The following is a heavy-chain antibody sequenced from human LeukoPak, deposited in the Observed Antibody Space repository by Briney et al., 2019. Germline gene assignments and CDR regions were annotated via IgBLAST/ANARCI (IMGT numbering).Heavy chain of an antibody. D-gene: IGHD3-10*01. CDR2: IYTNGST. Sequence: SETLSLTCTVSGGSISSYYWSWIRQPAGKGLEWIGRIYTNGSTNYNPSPKSRVTMSVDTSKNQFSLKLSSVTAADTAVYYCASTMVRGATFDYWGQGTLVTVSS. CDR3: ASTMVRGATFDY. J-gene: IGHJ4*02. V-gene: IGHV4-4*07. CDR1: GGSISSYY.